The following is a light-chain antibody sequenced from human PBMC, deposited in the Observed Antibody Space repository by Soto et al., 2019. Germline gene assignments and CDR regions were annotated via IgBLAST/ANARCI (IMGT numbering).Light chain of an antibody. V-gene: IGKV3-15*01. Sequence: EIVMTQSPATLSVSPGERATLSCRASQSVSSNLAWYQQKPGQAPRLLIYGASTRATGIPARFSGSGSGTEFTLTIRSLESEDFAVYYCQQCNNWPTFGQGTKVEIK. CDR1: QSVSSN. CDR3: QQCNNWPT. CDR2: GAS. J-gene: IGKJ1*01.